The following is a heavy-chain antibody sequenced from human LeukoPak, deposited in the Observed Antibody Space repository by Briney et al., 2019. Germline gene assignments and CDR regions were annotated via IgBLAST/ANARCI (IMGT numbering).Heavy chain of an antibody. V-gene: IGHV3-9*01. CDR1: GFTFDDYA. J-gene: IGHJ4*02. CDR2: ISWNSGSI. CDR3: AKAASDYGDSYYFDY. Sequence: PGGSLRLSCAASGFTFDDYAMHWVRQAPGKGLEWVSGISWNSGSIGYADSVKGRFTISRDNAKNSLSLQMNSLRAEDTALYYCAKAASDYGDSYYFDYWGQGTLVTVSS. D-gene: IGHD4-17*01.